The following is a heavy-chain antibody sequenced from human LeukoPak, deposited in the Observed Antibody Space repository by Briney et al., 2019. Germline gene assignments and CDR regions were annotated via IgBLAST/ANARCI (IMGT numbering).Heavy chain of an antibody. CDR3: ARRIYSNYYFDY. J-gene: IGHJ4*02. V-gene: IGHV4-38-2*01. D-gene: IGHD4-11*01. CDR1: GYSISSGYY. CDR2: IYHSGST. Sequence: PSDTLSLTCSVSGYSISSGYYWGWIRPPPGKGPEWIGKIYHSGSTYYNPSLKSRVTISVDTSKNQFSLKLSSVTAADTAVYYCARRIYSNYYFDYWGQGTLVTVSS.